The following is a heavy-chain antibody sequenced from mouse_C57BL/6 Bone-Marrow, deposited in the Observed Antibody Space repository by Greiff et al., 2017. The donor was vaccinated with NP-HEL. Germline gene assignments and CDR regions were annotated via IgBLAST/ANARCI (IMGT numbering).Heavy chain of an antibody. CDR3: ARCNYNAMDY. CDR2: IRNKANGYTT. Sequence: DVKLQESGGGLVQPGGSLSLSCAASGFTFTDYYMSWVRQPPGKALEWLGFIRNKANGYTTEYSASVKGRFTISRDNSQSILYLQMNALRAEDSATYYCARCNYNAMDYWGQGTSVTVSS. J-gene: IGHJ4*01. CDR1: GFTFTDYY. V-gene: IGHV7-3*01.